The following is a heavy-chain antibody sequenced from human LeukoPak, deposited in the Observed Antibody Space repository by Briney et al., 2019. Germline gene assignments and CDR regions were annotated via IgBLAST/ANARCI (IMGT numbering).Heavy chain of an antibody. CDR3: ARHLILYSGCDAFDY. V-gene: IGHV4-59*08. CDR2: IYYSGST. J-gene: IGHJ4*02. D-gene: IGHD5-12*01. Sequence: SETLSLTCTVSGGSISSYYWSWIRQPPGKGLEWIGYIYYSGSTNYNPSLKSRVPISVDTSKNQFSLKLSSVTAADTAVYYCARHLILYSGCDAFDYWGQGTLVTVSS. CDR1: GGSISSYY.